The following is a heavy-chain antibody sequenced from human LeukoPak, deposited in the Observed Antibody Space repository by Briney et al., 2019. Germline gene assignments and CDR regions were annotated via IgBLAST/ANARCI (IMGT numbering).Heavy chain of an antibody. V-gene: IGHV3-21*01. CDR3: AREGDYGSGSYYTLAGDRTHSTYVDY. CDR1: GFTFSSYW. D-gene: IGHD3-10*01. Sequence: TGGSLRFSCAASGFTFSSYWMSWVRQAPGKGLEWVSSISSSSSYIYYADSVKGRFTISRDNAKNSLYLQMNSLRAEDTAVYYCAREGDYGSGSYYTLAGDRTHSTYVDYWGQGTLVTVSS. J-gene: IGHJ4*02. CDR2: ISSSSSYI.